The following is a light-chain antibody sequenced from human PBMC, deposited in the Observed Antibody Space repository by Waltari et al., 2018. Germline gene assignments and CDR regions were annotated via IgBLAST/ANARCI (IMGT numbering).Light chain of an antibody. CDR3: QQYGSSPPFT. CDR1: QSVRGSY. Sequence: DIVLPHSPATLSLSPGARATLSCRASQSVRGSYLAWSQQKPGQAPSLLMYGACSRATGMPDRFSGSGSGADFTLTIRRLEPEDFAVDYCQQYGSSPPFTFGQGTKLEIK. J-gene: IGKJ2*01. CDR2: GAC. V-gene: IGKV3-20*01.